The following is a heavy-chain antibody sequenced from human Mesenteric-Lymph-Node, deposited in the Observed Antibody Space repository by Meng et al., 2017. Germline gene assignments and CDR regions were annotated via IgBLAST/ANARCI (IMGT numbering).Heavy chain of an antibody. CDR3: ARYCSGGSCGYYYYGMDV. CDR2: ISHSGST. CDR1: GGSFSGYY. D-gene: IGHD2-15*01. J-gene: IGHJ6*02. Sequence: SETLSLTCAVYGGSFSGYYWSWIRQPPGKGLEWIGEISHSGSTNYNPSLKSRVTISVDTSKNQFSLKLSSVTAADTAVYYCARYCSGGSCGYYYYGMDVWGQGTTVTVSS. V-gene: IGHV4-34*01.